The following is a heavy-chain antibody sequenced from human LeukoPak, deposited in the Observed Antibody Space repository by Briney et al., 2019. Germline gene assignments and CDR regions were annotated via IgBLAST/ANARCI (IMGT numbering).Heavy chain of an antibody. J-gene: IGHJ4*02. CDR1: EYSFTSYW. CDR3: ARRGAFGYYFDY. Sequence: GESLKISCRGFEYSFTSYWIGWARQMPGKGLEWMGIIYPGDSDTRYSPSFQGQVTISAGKSISTAYLQWSSLKASDTAMYYCARRGAFGYYFDYWGQGTLVTVSS. CDR2: IYPGDSDT. V-gene: IGHV5-51*01. D-gene: IGHD1-26*01.